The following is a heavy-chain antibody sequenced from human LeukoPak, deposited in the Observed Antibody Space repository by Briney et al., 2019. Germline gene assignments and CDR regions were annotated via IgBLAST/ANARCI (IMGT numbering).Heavy chain of an antibody. V-gene: IGHV4-31*03. CDR2: IYYSGST. J-gene: IGHJ4*02. Sequence: PSQTLSLTCTVSGGSISSGGYYWSWIRQHPGKGLEWIGYIYYSGSTYYNPFLKSRVTISVDTSKNQFSLKLSSVTAADTAVYYCARAGEVVAAPYYFDYWGQGALVTVSS. CDR1: GGSISSGGYY. CDR3: ARAGEVVAAPYYFDY. D-gene: IGHD2-15*01.